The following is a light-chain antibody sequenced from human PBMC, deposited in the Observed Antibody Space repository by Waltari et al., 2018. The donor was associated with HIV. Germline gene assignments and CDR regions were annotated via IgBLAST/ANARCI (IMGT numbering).Light chain of an antibody. CDR3: QHYNNWPWT. CDR2: GAF. V-gene: IGKV3-15*01. CDR1: QSVSSN. J-gene: IGKJ1*01. Sequence: EKVMTQSPATLSVSPGERATLSCRASQSVSSNLAWYQQKPGQAPRLLIYGAFTRATCIPARFSGSGSGTEFTLTISSLQSEDFAVYYCQHYNNWPWTFGQGTKVATK.